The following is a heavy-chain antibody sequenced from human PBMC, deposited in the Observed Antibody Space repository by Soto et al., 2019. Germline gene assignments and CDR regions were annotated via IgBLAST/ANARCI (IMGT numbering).Heavy chain of an antibody. J-gene: IGHJ6*03. CDR3: AKGYGYSSSSYMDV. D-gene: IGHD6-6*01. V-gene: IGHV3-23*01. CDR2: ISGSGGST. Sequence: GGSLRLSCAASGFTFSSYAMSWVRQAPGKGLEWVSAISGSGGSTYYADSVKGRFTISRDNSKNTLYLQMNSLRAEDTAVYYCAKGYGYSSSSYMDVWGKGTTVTVSS. CDR1: GFTFSSYA.